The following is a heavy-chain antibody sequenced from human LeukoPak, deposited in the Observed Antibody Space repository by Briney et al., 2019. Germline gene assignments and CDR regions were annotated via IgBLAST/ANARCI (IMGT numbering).Heavy chain of an antibody. Sequence: ASVKVSCKASGYTFTRYYMHWVRQAPGQGLEWMGIINPSGGRTSYAQKFQGRVTMTRDTSTSTVYMELSSLRSEDTAVYYCARDSSITIFGVLIMGNWFHPWGQGTLVTVSS. CDR1: GYTFTRYY. CDR2: INPSGGRT. V-gene: IGHV1-46*01. J-gene: IGHJ5*02. CDR3: ARDSSITIFGVLIMGNWFHP. D-gene: IGHD3-3*01.